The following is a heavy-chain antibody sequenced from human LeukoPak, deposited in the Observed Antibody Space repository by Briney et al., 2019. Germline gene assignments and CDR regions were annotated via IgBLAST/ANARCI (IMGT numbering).Heavy chain of an antibody. V-gene: IGHV4-59*01. CDR2: IYYSGST. D-gene: IGHD4/OR15-4a*01. CDR1: GGSISSNY. J-gene: IGHJ4*02. CDR3: ARRAGAYSHPYDY. Sequence: SETLSLTCTVSGGSISSNYWSWIRQPPGKGLEWIGYIYYSGSTNYNPSLKSRVTISKGTSKNQFSLKLSSVTAADTAVYYCARRAGAYSHPYDYWGQGTLVTVSS.